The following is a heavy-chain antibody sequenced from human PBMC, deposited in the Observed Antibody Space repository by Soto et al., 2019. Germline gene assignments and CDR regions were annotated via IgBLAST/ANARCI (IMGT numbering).Heavy chain of an antibody. V-gene: IGHV3-7*03. CDR3: ARDRGSSWSNDAFDI. J-gene: IGHJ3*02. D-gene: IGHD6-13*01. CDR2: IKQDGSEK. Sequence: EVQLVESGGGLVQPGGSLRLSCAASGFTFSSYWMSWVRQAPGKGLEWVANIKQDGSEKYYVDSVKGRFTISRDNAKNSLYLQMNSLRAEDTDVYYCARDRGSSWSNDAFDIWGQGTMVTVSS. CDR1: GFTFSSYW.